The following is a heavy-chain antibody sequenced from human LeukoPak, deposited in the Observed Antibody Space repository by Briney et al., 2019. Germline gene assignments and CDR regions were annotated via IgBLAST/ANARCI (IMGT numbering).Heavy chain of an antibody. Sequence: GGSLRLSCAASGFTFSSYGMHWVRQAPGKGLEWVAVISYDGSDKYYADSVKGRFTISRDNSKNTLYLQMNSLRAEDTAVYYCAKDDHYGSGSFQTDYWGQGTLVTVSS. J-gene: IGHJ4*02. CDR1: GFTFSSYG. D-gene: IGHD3-10*01. CDR3: AKDDHYGSGSFQTDY. CDR2: ISYDGSDK. V-gene: IGHV3-30*18.